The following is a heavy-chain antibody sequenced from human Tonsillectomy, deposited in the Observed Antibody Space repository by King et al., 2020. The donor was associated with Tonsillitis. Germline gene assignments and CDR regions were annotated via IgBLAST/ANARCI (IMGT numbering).Heavy chain of an antibody. V-gene: IGHV3-48*03. Sequence: VQLVESGGGLVQPGGSLRISCVASGFTFSSYEMNWVRQAPGKGLEWVSHISSSGNSIYYADSVKGRFTLSRDNAKKSLFLHMNSLRGEDTAVYYCARRYCSSTSCLIDYWGQGVLVTVAS. D-gene: IGHD2-2*01. J-gene: IGHJ4*02. CDR1: GFTFSSYE. CDR3: ARRYCSSTSCLIDY. CDR2: ISSSGNSI.